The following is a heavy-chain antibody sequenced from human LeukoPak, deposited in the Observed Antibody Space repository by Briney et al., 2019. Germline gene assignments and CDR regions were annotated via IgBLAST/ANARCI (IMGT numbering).Heavy chain of an antibody. D-gene: IGHD3-10*01. V-gene: IGHV4-39*01. Sequence: SETLSLTCTVSGGSISSSSYYWGWLRQPPGKGLEWIGSIYYSGSTYYNPSLKSRVTISVDTSKNQFSLKLSSVTAADTAVYYCARHLRITMVRGASDYWGQGTLVTVSS. CDR3: ARHLRITMVRGASDY. J-gene: IGHJ4*02. CDR1: GGSISSSSYY. CDR2: IYYSGST.